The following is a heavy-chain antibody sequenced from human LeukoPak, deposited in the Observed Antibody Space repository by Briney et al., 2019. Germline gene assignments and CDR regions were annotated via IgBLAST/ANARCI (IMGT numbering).Heavy chain of an antibody. CDR1: GGSISSSS. D-gene: IGHD5-12*01. CDR3: TTKVIRGNSGDDYDD. CDR2: ISSDGNDK. J-gene: IGHJ4*02. Sequence: LSLTCTVSGGSISSSSYYWGWIRQPPGKGLEWVALISSDGNDKLYGDSVKGRFTISRDDSKSTLYLQMNSLRAEDTAVYYCTTKVIRGNSGDDYDDWGQGTLVTVSS. V-gene: IGHV3-30*03.